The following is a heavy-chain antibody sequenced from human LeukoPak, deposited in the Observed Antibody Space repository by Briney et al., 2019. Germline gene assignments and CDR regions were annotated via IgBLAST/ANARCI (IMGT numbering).Heavy chain of an antibody. Sequence: PGGSLRLSCAASGFTFSIYGMTWVRQAPGKGLEWVSAISGGGGTTYYADSVEGRFTISRDNSKNTLYLQMTSLRAEDTAVYYCANDGTSGNYYGSDYWGQGTLVTVSS. V-gene: IGHV3-23*01. CDR1: GFTFSIYG. J-gene: IGHJ4*02. D-gene: IGHD3-10*01. CDR2: ISGGGGTT. CDR3: ANDGTSGNYYGSDY.